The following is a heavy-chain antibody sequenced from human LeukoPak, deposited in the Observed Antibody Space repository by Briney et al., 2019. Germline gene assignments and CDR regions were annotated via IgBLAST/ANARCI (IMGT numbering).Heavy chain of an antibody. CDR1: GFTFSSYS. CDR2: ISSSSSYI. D-gene: IGHD1-26*01. V-gene: IGHV3-21*01. J-gene: IGHJ4*02. CDR3: ARDRAGEVDY. Sequence: GGSLRLSCAASGFTFSSYSMNWVCQAPGKGLEWVSSISSSSSYIYYADSVKGRFTISRDNAKNSLYLQMNSLRAEDTAVYYCARDRAGEVDYWGQGTLVTVSS.